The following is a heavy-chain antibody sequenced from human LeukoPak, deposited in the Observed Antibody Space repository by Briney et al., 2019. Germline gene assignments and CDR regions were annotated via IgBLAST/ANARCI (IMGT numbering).Heavy chain of an antibody. J-gene: IGHJ4*02. CDR3: VRSLGHTPPSYYFDY. V-gene: IGHV4-34*01. CDR2: INHSGST. Sequence: SETLSLTCAVYGGSFSGYYWSWIRQPPGKGLEWIGEINHSGSTNYNPSLKSRVTISVDTSKNQFSLKLSSVTAADTAVYYCVRSLGHTPPSYYFDYWGQGTLVTVSS. D-gene: IGHD3-16*01. CDR1: GGSFSGYY.